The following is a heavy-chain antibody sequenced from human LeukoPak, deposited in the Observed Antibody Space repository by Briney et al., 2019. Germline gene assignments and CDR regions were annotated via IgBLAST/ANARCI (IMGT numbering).Heavy chain of an antibody. J-gene: IGHJ4*02. CDR2: ISYDGSNK. V-gene: IGHV3-30*18. CDR1: GFTLSSYC. Sequence: GGSLRLSCAASGFTLSSYCMHWVRQAPGKGLEWVGVISYDGSNKYYADSVKGRFTISRDNSKNTLYLQMNSLRAEDTAVYYCAKDAYYDPSYYFDYWGQGTLVAVSS. CDR3: AKDAYYDPSYYFDY. D-gene: IGHD3-3*01.